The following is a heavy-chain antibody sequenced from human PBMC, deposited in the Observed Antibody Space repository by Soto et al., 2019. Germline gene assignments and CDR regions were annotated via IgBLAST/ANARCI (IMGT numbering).Heavy chain of an antibody. J-gene: IGHJ5*02. V-gene: IGHV1-8*01. CDR2: MNPNSGNT. CDR1: GYTFTSYD. Sequence: QVQLVQSGAEVKKPGASVKVSCKASGYTFTSYDINWVRQATGHGLEYLGWMNPNSGNTAYVQKFQGRVTMTWDTSITTAYMELSSLRSEDTAVYFCARGIKYGAYSRWFDPWGQGTLVTVSS. CDR3: ARGIKYGAYSRWFDP. D-gene: IGHD4-17*01.